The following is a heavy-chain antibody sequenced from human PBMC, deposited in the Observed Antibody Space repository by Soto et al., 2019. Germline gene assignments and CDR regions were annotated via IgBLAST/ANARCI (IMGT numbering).Heavy chain of an antibody. V-gene: IGHV1-46*01. Sequence: ASVKVSCKASGHTFTNNYVHWARQAPGQGLEWMGIINPSGGSTNYAQKFQGRVTMTSDTSTSTVYMELSSLESEDTAVYYCARDFLKTIFGVIPRYNYYGMNVWGQGTMVTVSS. CDR2: INPSGGST. CDR1: GHTFTNNY. J-gene: IGHJ6*02. CDR3: ARDFLKTIFGVIPRYNYYGMNV. D-gene: IGHD3-3*01.